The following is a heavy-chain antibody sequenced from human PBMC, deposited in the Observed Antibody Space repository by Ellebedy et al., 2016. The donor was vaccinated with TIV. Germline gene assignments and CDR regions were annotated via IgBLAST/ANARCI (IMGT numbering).Heavy chain of an antibody. D-gene: IGHD3-10*01. V-gene: IGHV3-30*18. CDR1: GFTFSSYG. CDR2: ISYDGSNK. Sequence: GGSLRLXCAASGFTFSSYGMHWVRQAPGKGLEWVAVISYDGSNKYYADSVKGRFTISRDNSKNTLYLQMSSLRAEDTAVYYCAKTHAGDWGQGTLVTVSS. J-gene: IGHJ4*02. CDR3: AKTHAGD.